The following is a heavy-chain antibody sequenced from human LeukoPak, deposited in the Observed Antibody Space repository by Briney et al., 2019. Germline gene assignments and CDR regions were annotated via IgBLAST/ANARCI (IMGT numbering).Heavy chain of an antibody. D-gene: IGHD5-18*01. Sequence: SVKVSCKASGGAFSANSISWVRQAPGQGLEWMGGIIIMFDTTNYAQKFQGRVTITADKPTSTVYMEVSSLRSEDMAVYYCARDGGYSYGYDYYFDYWGQGTLVTVSS. CDR3: ARDGGYSYGYDYYFDY. CDR1: GGAFSANS. V-gene: IGHV1-69*06. J-gene: IGHJ4*02. CDR2: IIIMFDTT.